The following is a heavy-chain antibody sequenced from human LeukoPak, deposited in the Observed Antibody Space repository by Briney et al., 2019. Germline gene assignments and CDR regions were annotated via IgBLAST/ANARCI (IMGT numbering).Heavy chain of an antibody. CDR3: ARGSTYDFWSGYYYYYMDV. CDR2: MNPNSGNT. Sequence: ASVKVSCKASGYTFTSYDINWVRQATGQGLEWMGWMNPNSGNTGYAQKFQGRVTITRNTSISTAYMELSSLRSEDTAVYYCARGSTYDFWSGYYYYYMDVWGKGTTVTVSS. V-gene: IGHV1-8*03. D-gene: IGHD3-3*01. CDR1: GYTFTSYD. J-gene: IGHJ6*03.